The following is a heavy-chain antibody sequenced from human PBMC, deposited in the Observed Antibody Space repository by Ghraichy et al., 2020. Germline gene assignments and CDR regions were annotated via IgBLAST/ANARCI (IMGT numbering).Heavy chain of an antibody. CDR3: ARDKNYYDSSGYYYNYFDY. V-gene: IGHV1-3*01. D-gene: IGHD3-22*01. CDR2: INAGNGNT. CDR1: GYTFTSYA. J-gene: IGHJ4*02. Sequence: ASVKVSCKASGYTFTSYAMHWVRQAPGQRLEWMGWINAGNGNTKYSQKFQGRVTITRDTSASTAYMELSSLRSEDTAVYYCARDKNYYDSSGYYYNYFDYWGQGTLVTVSS.